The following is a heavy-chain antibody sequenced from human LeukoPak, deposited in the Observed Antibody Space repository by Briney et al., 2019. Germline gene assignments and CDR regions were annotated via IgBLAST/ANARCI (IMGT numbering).Heavy chain of an antibody. CDR2: INHSGRT. Sequence: SETLSLTCAVYGGSSSGYYWSWIRQPPGKGLEWIAEINHSGRTNFNPSLRGRVTVYVDTSKNQFSLKLSSVTAADTAVYYCVRGGGNLLPYFDPKYYYYMDVWGKGTTVTVSS. D-gene: IGHD3-9*01. CDR1: GGSSSGYY. CDR3: VRGGGNLLPYFDPKYYYYMDV. J-gene: IGHJ6*03. V-gene: IGHV4-34*01.